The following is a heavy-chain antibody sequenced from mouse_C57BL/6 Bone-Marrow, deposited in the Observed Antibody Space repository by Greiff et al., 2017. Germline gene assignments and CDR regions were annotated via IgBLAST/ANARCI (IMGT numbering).Heavy chain of an antibody. Sequence: VQLQQSGAELVKPGASVKLSCTASGFNLTDYYMHWVKQRTEQGLEWIGRIDPEDGETKYAPKFQGNATITADTSSNTAYLQHSSLTSEDTAVYYCARSGDYWGQGTTLTVSS. V-gene: IGHV14-2*01. CDR1: GFNLTDYY. D-gene: IGHD3-2*02. CDR3: ARSGDY. J-gene: IGHJ2*01. CDR2: IDPEDGET.